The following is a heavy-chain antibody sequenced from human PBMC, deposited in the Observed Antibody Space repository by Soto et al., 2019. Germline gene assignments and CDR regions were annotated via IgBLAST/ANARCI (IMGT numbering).Heavy chain of an antibody. CDR1: GFTFSSYG. CDR3: AKVLYSSGWFDY. CDR2: ISYDGSNK. D-gene: IGHD6-19*01. Sequence: QVQLVESGGGVVQPGRSLRLSCAASGFTFSSYGMHWVRQAPGKGLEWVAVISYDGSNKYYADSVQGRFTISRDNSKNPLYLQMNSLRAEDPAVYYCAKVLYSSGWFDYWGQGTLVTVSS. J-gene: IGHJ4*02. V-gene: IGHV3-30*18.